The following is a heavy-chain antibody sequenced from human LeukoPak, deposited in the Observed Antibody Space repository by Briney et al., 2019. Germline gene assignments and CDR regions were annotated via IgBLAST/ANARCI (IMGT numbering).Heavy chain of an antibody. CDR1: GVSVKNDH. J-gene: IGHJ4*02. CDR2: IDYPGTT. CDR3: ATYRANESGRGH. D-gene: IGHD3-10*01. Sequence: SETLSLTCSVSGVSVKNDHWTWIRQPSGKGLEWIGKIDYPGTTNYSPSLESRVTISMDTSQNQVTLKLTPVTAADTAIYYCATYRANESGRGHWGQGTLVAVAS. V-gene: IGHV4-59*02.